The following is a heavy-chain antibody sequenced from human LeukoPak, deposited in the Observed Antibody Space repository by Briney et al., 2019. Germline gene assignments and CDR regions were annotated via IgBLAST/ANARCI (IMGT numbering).Heavy chain of an antibody. D-gene: IGHD5-18*01. Sequence: GGSLRLSCAASGFTFSRYGMHWVRQAPGEGLMWVSRINGDGTDTTYADSVRGRFTISRDNAENTLYLQMNNLRAEDTAVYYCARVGYTYGYVDFDYWGQGTLVTVSS. CDR2: INGDGTDT. CDR3: ARVGYTYGYVDFDY. J-gene: IGHJ4*02. V-gene: IGHV3-74*01. CDR1: GFTFSRYG.